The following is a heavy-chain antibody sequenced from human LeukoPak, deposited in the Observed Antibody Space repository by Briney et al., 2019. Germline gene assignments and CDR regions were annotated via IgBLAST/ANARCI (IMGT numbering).Heavy chain of an antibody. J-gene: IGHJ6*03. CDR2: MNPNSGNT. CDR1: GYTFTSYD. V-gene: IGHV1-8*01. Sequence: VASVKVSCKASGYTFTSYDINWVRQATGQGLEWMGWMNPNSGNTGYAQKFQGRVTMTRNTSISTAYMELSSLRSEDTAVYYCARGRTSYYDFWSGYLPDHYYYYMDVWGKGTTVTVSS. D-gene: IGHD3-3*01. CDR3: ARGRTSYYDFWSGYLPDHYYYYMDV.